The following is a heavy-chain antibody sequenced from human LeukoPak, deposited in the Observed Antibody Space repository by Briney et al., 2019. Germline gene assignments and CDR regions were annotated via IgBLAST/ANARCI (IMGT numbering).Heavy chain of an antibody. CDR1: GGSFSGYY. Sequence: SETLSLTCAVYGGSFSGYYWSWIRQPPGKGLERIGEINHSGSTNYNPSLKSRVTISVDTSKNQFSLKLSSVTAADTAVYYCARVPVVVPAAMRDIDAFDIWGQGTTVTVSS. J-gene: IGHJ3*02. V-gene: IGHV4-34*01. CDR3: ARVPVVVPAAMRDIDAFDI. D-gene: IGHD2-2*01. CDR2: INHSGST.